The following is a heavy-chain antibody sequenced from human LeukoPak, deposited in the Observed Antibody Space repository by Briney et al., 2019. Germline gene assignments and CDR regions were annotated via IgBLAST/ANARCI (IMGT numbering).Heavy chain of an antibody. V-gene: IGHV3-11*04. D-gene: IGHD6-19*01. Sequence: GGSLRLSCAASGFTFSDDYMSWIRQAPGKGLEWVSYISNSGCTIYYADSVKGRFTISRDNAENKLYLQMKSLRAEDTAVYYCARDREQWVHGGACDIWGQGTMVTVSS. CDR3: ARDREQWVHGGACDI. CDR1: GFTFSDDY. J-gene: IGHJ3*02. CDR2: ISNSGCTI.